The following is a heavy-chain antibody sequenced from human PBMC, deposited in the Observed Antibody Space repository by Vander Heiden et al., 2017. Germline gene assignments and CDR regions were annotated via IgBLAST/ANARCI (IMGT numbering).Heavy chain of an antibody. CDR1: GLTFSHYW. CDR3: ARTLLVAGIFFDY. Sequence: EVQLVESGGGLVQPRGSLRLSCAASGLTFSHYWMSWVRQSPGKGLEWVAKIKQDGSEGHYVDSVKGRFTISRDNGKNSLYLQMNSLRAEDTAGYYCARTLLVAGIFFDYWGQGTLVTVSS. J-gene: IGHJ4*02. D-gene: IGHD6-19*01. CDR2: IKQDGSEG. V-gene: IGHV3-7*03.